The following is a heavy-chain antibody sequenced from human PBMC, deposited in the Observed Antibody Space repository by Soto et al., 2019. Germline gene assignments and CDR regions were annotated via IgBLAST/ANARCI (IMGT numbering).Heavy chain of an antibody. Sequence: PSETLSLTCTVSCGSISNKYWSWIRQPAGKGLEWIGRMSSSGVTNYSPSLKSRVTMSVDMSKNQFSLKLSSVTATDAAVYYCARALDSSGWYGDDAFDIWGQGTLVTVSS. D-gene: IGHD6-19*01. V-gene: IGHV4-4*07. CDR2: MSSSGVT. CDR3: ARALDSSGWYGDDAFDI. CDR1: CGSISNKY. J-gene: IGHJ3*02.